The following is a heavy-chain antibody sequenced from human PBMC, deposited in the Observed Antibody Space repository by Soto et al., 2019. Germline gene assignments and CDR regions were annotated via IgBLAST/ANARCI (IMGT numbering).Heavy chain of an antibody. D-gene: IGHD2-2*01. Sequence: QVQLVQSGGEVKRPGASVKVSCKTSGYTFSNYGITWVRQAPGQPLEWLGWISLYSDGTNYAQKSQGRGSITTYTSTATTYMDLRSLKSVYSAIYYWARVVPGHGACFGPCGDI. CDR3: ARVVPGHGACFGPCGDI. CDR2: ISLYSDGT. J-gene: IGHJ3*02. CDR1: GYTFSNYG. V-gene: IGHV1-18*01.